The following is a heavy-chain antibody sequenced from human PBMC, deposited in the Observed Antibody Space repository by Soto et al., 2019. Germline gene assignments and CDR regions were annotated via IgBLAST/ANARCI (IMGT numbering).Heavy chain of an antibody. CDR2: INHSGST. J-gene: IGHJ5*02. Sequence: SETLSLTCAVYGGSFSGYYWSWIRQPPGKGLEWIGEINHSGSTNYNPSLKSRVTISVDTSKNQFSLKLSSVTAADTAVYYRARGGTMIVVAPWGQGTLVTVSS. CDR3: ARGGTMIVVAP. D-gene: IGHD3-22*01. CDR1: GGSFSGYY. V-gene: IGHV4-34*01.